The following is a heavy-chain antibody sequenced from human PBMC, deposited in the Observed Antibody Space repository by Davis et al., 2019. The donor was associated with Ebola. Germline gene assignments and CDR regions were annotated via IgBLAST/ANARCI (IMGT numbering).Heavy chain of an antibody. V-gene: IGHV3-7*03. Sequence: GESLKISCAASGFTFSNYWMTWVRQAPGKGLEWVANIKQDGSEKYYLDSVEGRFTISRDNGKNSVFLQMNILRAEDTAVYYCARPVRESAIRLLGYWGQGTLVTVSS. J-gene: IGHJ4*02. D-gene: IGHD2/OR15-2a*01. CDR3: ARPVRESAIRLLGY. CDR1: GFTFSNYW. CDR2: IKQDGSEK.